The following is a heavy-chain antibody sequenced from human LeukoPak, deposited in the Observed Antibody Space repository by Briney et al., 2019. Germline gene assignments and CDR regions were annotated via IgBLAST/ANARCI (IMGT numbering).Heavy chain of an antibody. Sequence: GGSLRLSCAASGFTFDDYAMHWVRQAPGKGLEWVSLISGDGGSTYYADSVKGLFTISRDNSKNSLYLQMNSLRTEDTALYYCATAPSDYYYYGMDVWGQGTTVTVSS. V-gene: IGHV3-43*02. J-gene: IGHJ6*02. CDR2: ISGDGGST. CDR1: GFTFDDYA. CDR3: ATAPSDYYYYGMDV.